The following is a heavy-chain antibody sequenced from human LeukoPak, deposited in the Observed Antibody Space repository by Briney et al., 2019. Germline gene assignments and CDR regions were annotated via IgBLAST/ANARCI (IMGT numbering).Heavy chain of an antibody. CDR3: ARDDGYSGLDS. V-gene: IGHV3-33*01. D-gene: IGHD5-12*01. Sequence: GGSLRLSCAASGFTFSSYGMHWVRQAPGKGLEWVAVIWYDGSSKYHADSVKGRFTISRDNSKNTLYLQMNSLRAEDTAVYYCARDDGYSGLDSWGQGTLVTVSS. CDR1: GFTFSSYG. J-gene: IGHJ4*02. CDR2: IWYDGSSK.